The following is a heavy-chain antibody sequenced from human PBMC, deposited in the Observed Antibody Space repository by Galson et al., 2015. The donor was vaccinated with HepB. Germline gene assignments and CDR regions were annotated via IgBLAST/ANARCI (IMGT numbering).Heavy chain of an antibody. CDR1: GYTLSSFY. Sequence: SVKVSCKASGYTLSSFYMHWVRQAPGQGLEWMGVFNPSYDATSYAQKFQGRVTMTRDTSTSTVYMELSSLRSEDTAVYYCARDPYGSGTTPYYFDYWGQGTLVTVSS. D-gene: IGHD3-10*01. V-gene: IGHV1-46*01. CDR3: ARDPYGSGTTPYYFDY. CDR2: FNPSYDAT. J-gene: IGHJ4*02.